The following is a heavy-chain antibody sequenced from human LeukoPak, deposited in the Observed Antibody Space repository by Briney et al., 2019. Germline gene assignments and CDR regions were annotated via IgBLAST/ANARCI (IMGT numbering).Heavy chain of an antibody. Sequence: LETLSLTCTVSGGSISSHYWSWIRQPPGKGLEWIGYIYYSGSTNYNPSLKSRVTISVDTSKNQFSLKLSSVTAADTAVYYCARDRSHMDVWGKGTTVTVSS. CDR1: GGSISSHY. J-gene: IGHJ6*04. CDR2: IYYSGST. CDR3: ARDRSHMDV. V-gene: IGHV4-59*11.